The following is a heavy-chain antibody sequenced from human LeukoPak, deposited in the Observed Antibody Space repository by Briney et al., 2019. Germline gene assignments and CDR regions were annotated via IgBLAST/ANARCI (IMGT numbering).Heavy chain of an antibody. CDR3: ARETYYYDSSGYYPGRADYYFDY. V-gene: IGHV4-59*12. J-gene: IGHJ4*02. Sequence: SETLSLTCTVSGGSISSYYWSWIRQPPGKGLEWIGYIYYSGSTNYNPSLKSRVTISVDTSKNQFSLKLSSVTAADTAVYYCARETYYYDSSGYYPGRADYYFDYWGQGTLVTVSS. CDR1: GGSISSYY. D-gene: IGHD3-22*01. CDR2: IYYSGST.